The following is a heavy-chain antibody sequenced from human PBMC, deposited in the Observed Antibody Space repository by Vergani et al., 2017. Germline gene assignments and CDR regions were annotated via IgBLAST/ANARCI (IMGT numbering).Heavy chain of an antibody. CDR2: ISWDGGST. CDR3: AVFSSYYGPVIDY. V-gene: IGHV3-43*01. Sequence: EVQLVESGGVVVQPGGSLRLSCAASGFTFDDYTMHWVRQAPGKGLEWVSLISWDGGSTYYADSVKGRFTISRDNSKNSLYLQMNSLRTEDTALDYGAVFSSYYGPVIDYWGQGTLVTVSS. J-gene: IGHJ4*02. D-gene: IGHD3-10*01. CDR1: GFTFDDYT.